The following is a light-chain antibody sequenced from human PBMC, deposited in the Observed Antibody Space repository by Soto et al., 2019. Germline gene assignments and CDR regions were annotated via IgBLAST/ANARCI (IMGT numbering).Light chain of an antibody. J-gene: IGKJ3*01. V-gene: IGKV3-11*01. Sequence: EIVLTQSPATVSVSPGESATLSCRASQSVRNYLAAYQQKPGQPPPLLIFDASNRATGITSRFSGSGCGTYFTITISSLVPEDVAVYYCQQRSNSPPWTFGPGTRVDL. CDR2: DAS. CDR3: QQRSNSPPWT. CDR1: QSVRNY.